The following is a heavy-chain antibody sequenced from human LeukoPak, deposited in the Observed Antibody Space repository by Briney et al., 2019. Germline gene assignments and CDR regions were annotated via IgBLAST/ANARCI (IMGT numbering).Heavy chain of an antibody. J-gene: IGHJ3*02. CDR3: ARDMIVVANDAFDI. D-gene: IGHD3-22*01. CDR1: GGSISSSSYY. Sequence: PSETLSLTCTVSGGSISSSSYYWGWIRQPPGKGLEWIGYIYYSGSTNYNPSLKSRVTISVDTSKNQFSLKLSSVTAADTAVYYCARDMIVVANDAFDIWGQGTMVTVSS. CDR2: IYYSGST. V-gene: IGHV4-61*01.